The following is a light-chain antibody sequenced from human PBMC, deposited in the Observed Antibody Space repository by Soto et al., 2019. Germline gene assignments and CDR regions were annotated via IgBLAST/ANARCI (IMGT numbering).Light chain of an antibody. J-gene: IGKJ1*01. V-gene: IGKV1-5*01. CDR1: QSVSNW. CDR3: QQYDSYSLT. Sequence: DIQMTESPSTLSASVGERVTITCRASQSVSNWLAWYQQKPGKAPKLLIYDVSSLESGVPSRFSGSGSGTELLLTISSLQPDYFATYSCQQYDSYSLTVDQGTNLDMK. CDR2: DVS.